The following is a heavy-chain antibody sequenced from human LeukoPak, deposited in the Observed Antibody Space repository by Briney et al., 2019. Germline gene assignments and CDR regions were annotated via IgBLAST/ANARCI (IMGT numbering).Heavy chain of an antibody. CDR1: GFTFTISA. CDR3: AATLPYYVWGSYRYSGHYAFDI. D-gene: IGHD3-16*02. V-gene: IGHV1-58*01. J-gene: IGHJ3*02. Sequence: ASVKVSCKASGFTFTISAVQWVRQARGQRLEWIGWIVVGSGNTNYAQKFQERVTITRDMSTSTAYMELSSLRSEETAVYYCAATLPYYVWGSYRYSGHYAFDIWGQGTMVTVSS. CDR2: IVVGSGNT.